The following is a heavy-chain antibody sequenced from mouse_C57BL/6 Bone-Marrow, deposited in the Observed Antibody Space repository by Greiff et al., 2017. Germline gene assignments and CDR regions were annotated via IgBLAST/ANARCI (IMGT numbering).Heavy chain of an antibody. V-gene: IGHV2-2*01. CDR3: ARSYYDYDGVAY. J-gene: IGHJ3*01. CDR1: GFSLTSYG. D-gene: IGHD2-4*01. CDR2: IWSGGST. Sequence: QVQLQQSGPGLVQPSQSLSITCTVSGFSLTSYGVHWFRQSPGKGLEWLGVIWSGGSTDYNAAFISRLSLSKDNSKSQVFFKMNSLQADDTAIYYCARSYYDYDGVAYWGQGTLVTVSA.